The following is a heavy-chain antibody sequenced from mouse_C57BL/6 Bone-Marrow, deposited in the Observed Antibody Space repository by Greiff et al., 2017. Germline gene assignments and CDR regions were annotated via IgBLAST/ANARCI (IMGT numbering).Heavy chain of an antibody. Sequence: VQLQQSGAELVKPGASVKLSCKASGYTFTSYWMHWVKQRPGRGLEWIGRIVPNSGGTKYNEKFKSKATLTVDKPTSTAYMQISSLTSEDSAVYYCARSRRRYYFDYWGQGTTLTVSA. D-gene: IGHD1-2*01. J-gene: IGHJ2*01. CDR2: IVPNSGGT. CDR3: ARSRRRYYFDY. V-gene: IGHV1-72*01. CDR1: GYTFTSYW.